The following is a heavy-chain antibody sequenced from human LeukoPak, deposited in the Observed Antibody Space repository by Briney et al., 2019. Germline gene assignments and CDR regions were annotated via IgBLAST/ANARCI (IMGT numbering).Heavy chain of an antibody. CDR3: ARTREWDPMGESDY. D-gene: IGHD1-26*01. CDR1: GYTFTGYY. V-gene: IGHV1-2*02. CDR2: INPNSGGT. J-gene: IGHJ4*02. Sequence: GASVKVSCKASGYTFTGYYMHWVRQAPGQGLEWMGWINPNSGGTNYAQKFQGRVTMTRDTSISTAYMELSRLRSDDTAVYYCARTREWDPMGESDYWGQGTLVTVSS.